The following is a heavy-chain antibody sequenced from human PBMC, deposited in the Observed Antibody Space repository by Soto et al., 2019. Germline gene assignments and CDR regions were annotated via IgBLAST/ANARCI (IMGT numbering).Heavy chain of an antibody. CDR2: IWYDGSNK. CDR3: ARGGILWFGELSSYYYYGMDV. Sequence: QVQLVESGGGVVQPGRSLRLSCAASGFTFSSYGTHWVRQAPGKGLEWVAVIWYDGSNKYYADSVKGRFTISRDNSKNTLYLQMNSLRAEDTAVYYCARGGILWFGELSSYYYYGMDVWGQGTTVTVSS. J-gene: IGHJ6*02. D-gene: IGHD3-10*01. CDR1: GFTFSSYG. V-gene: IGHV3-33*01.